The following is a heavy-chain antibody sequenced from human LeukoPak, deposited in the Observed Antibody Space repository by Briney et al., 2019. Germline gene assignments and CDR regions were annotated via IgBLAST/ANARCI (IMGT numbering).Heavy chain of an antibody. J-gene: IGHJ6*03. CDR3: ARANYYDSSGYPYYYYYMDV. CDR2: IISSSNTI. D-gene: IGHD3-22*01. CDR1: GFTFSTHS. Sequence: GGSLRLSCAVSGFTFSTHSMNWVRQAPGKGLEWVSYIISSSNTIYYADSVKGRFTISRDNAKNSLYLQMNSLRAEDTAVYYCARANYYDSSGYPYYYYYMDVWGKGTTVTVSS. V-gene: IGHV3-48*01.